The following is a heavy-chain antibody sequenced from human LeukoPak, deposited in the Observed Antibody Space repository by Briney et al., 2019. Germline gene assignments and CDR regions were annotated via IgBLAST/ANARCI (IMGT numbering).Heavy chain of an antibody. D-gene: IGHD2-21*01. V-gene: IGHV3-30-3*01. J-gene: IGHJ4*02. CDR3: ARGIVVGKLDY. Sequence: GGSLRLSCAASGFTFSSYAMHWVRQAPGKGLEWVAVISYDGSNKYYADSVKGRFTISRDNSKNTPYLQMNSLRAEDTAVYYCARGIVVGKLDYWGQGTLVTVSS. CDR1: GFTFSSYA. CDR2: ISYDGSNK.